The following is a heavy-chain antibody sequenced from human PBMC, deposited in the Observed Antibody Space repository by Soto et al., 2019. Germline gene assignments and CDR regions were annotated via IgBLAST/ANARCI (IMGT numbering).Heavy chain of an antibody. J-gene: IGHJ5*02. Sequence: ASVKVSCKASGYTFTGYYMHWVRQAPGQGLEWMGWINPNSGGTNYAQKFQGWVTMTRDTSISTAYMELSRLRSDDTAVYYCARPIQYYFDTSAQSAWFDPWGQGTLVTVSS. CDR1: GYTFTGYY. CDR3: ARPIQYYFDTSAQSAWFDP. V-gene: IGHV1-2*04. CDR2: INPNSGGT. D-gene: IGHD3-22*01.